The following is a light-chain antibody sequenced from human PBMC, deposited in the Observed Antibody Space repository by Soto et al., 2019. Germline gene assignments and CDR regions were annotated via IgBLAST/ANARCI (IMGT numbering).Light chain of an antibody. CDR2: DAS. CDR1: QSISSW. J-gene: IGKJ1*01. CDR3: QQYNSYSPT. V-gene: IGKV1-5*01. Sequence: DIQMTQSPSTLSASVGDRVTITCRASQSISSWLAWYQQKPGKAPKLLIYDASSLESGVPSRFSGSGSGTKFTLTINSLQPDDFATYYCQQYNSYSPTFGQGTKV.